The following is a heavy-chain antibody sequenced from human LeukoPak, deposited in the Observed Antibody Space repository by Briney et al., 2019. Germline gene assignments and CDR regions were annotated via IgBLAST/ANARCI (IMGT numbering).Heavy chain of an antibody. CDR2: IYHSGST. V-gene: IGHV4-34*01. D-gene: IGHD1-14*01. Sequence: SETLSLTCAVYGGSFSGYYWSWIRQPPGKGLEWIGEIYHSGSTNYNPSLKSRVSISVDTSKNQFSLKLNSVTAADTAVYYCARGGVGRVDYRGQGTLVTVSS. CDR1: GGSFSGYY. J-gene: IGHJ4*02. CDR3: ARGGVGRVDY.